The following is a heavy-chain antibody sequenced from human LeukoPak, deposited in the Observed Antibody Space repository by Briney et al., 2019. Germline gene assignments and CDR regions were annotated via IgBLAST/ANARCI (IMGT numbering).Heavy chain of an antibody. CDR2: ISFDETKK. Sequence: PGGPLRLSCAASGFSFTKYATHWVPAAPDKGLEWVAVISFDETKKYNAHSVKGRFTISRDNSNHTLFLQMNSVKTEETAVYFCARMKVIKGASLDYWGQGSLVTVSS. J-gene: IGHJ4*02. CDR3: ARMKVIKGASLDY. V-gene: IGHV3-30-3*01. CDR1: GFSFTKYA. D-gene: IGHD2-21*01.